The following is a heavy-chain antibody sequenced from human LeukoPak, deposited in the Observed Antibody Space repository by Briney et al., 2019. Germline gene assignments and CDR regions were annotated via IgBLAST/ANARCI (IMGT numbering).Heavy chain of an antibody. J-gene: IGHJ4*02. CDR3: ARHLYHPIDY. D-gene: IGHD3-16*01. Sequence: PSETLSLTCTVSGGSISSSSYYWGWIRQPPGKGLEWIGSIYYSGSTYYNPSLKSRVTISVDTPKNQFSLKLSSVTAADTAVHYCARHLYHPIDYWGQGTLVTVSS. CDR1: GGSISSSSYY. V-gene: IGHV4-39*01. CDR2: IYYSGST.